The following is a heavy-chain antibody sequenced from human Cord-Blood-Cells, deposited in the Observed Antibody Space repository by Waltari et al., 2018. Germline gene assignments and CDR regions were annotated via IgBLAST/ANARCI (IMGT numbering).Heavy chain of an antibody. V-gene: IGHV3-7*01. CDR2: IKQDGSEK. CDR1: GFTFRTQW. CDR3: ARGKAPDY. Sequence: EVQLVGSGGGSVQPGGSLRPSCAARGFTFRTQWTSWVRQVPGKGLEWVANIKQDGSEKYYVDSVKGRFTISRDNAKNSLYLQMNSLRAEDTAVYYCARGKAPDYWGQGTLVTVSS. J-gene: IGHJ4*02.